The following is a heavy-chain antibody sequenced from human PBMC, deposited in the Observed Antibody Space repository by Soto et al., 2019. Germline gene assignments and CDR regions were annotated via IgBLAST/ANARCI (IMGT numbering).Heavy chain of an antibody. CDR2: IIPLFRKT. CDR3: ARARLSNGDPNIYFFYGLDV. D-gene: IGHD3-10*01. CDR1: GDMFRNSA. V-gene: IGHV1-69*01. J-gene: IGHJ6*02. Sequence: QVQLVQSGAEVKRPGSSVKVSCKASGDMFRNSAFTWVRQAPGQGLAWMGVIIPLFRKTDVAQNFQGRVTFTADESTSSLYMEVSSLTSEDTAVYYCARARLSNGDPNIYFFYGLDVWGQVTTITVSS.